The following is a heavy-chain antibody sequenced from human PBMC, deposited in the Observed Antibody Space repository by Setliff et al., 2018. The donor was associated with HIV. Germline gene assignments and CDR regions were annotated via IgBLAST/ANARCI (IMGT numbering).Heavy chain of an antibody. CDR2: INHSGST. D-gene: IGHD2-15*01. Sequence: PSETLSLTCAVYGGPFSGYYWSWIRQPPGKGLEWIGEINHSGSTNYNPSRQSRVTISVDTSKNQFSLKLSSVTAADTAVYYCARARRAGSGPKYFQHWGQGTLVTVSS. CDR3: ARARRAGSGPKYFQH. CDR1: GGPFSGYY. V-gene: IGHV4-34*01. J-gene: IGHJ1*01.